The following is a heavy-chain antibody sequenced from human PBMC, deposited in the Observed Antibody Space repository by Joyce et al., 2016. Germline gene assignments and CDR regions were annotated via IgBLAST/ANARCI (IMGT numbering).Heavy chain of an antibody. D-gene: IGHD1-1*01. CDR3: ARVRLHTTTSGVLIRRYMDV. V-gene: IGHV1-8*03. J-gene: IGHJ6*03. CDR1: GYTFSTCE. Sequence: QVQLVQSGAEVKKPGASVRVSCKASGYTFSTCEIYWVRQAPGQGLGWVGALNPNTGNTAYAQKFRGRVSITGDTSISTAYMDLSSLRSGDTATYFCARVRLHTTTSGVLIRRYMDVWGKGATVTVSS. CDR2: LNPNTGNT.